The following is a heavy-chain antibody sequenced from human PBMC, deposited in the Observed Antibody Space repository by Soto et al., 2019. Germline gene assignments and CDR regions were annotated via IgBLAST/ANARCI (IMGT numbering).Heavy chain of an antibody. D-gene: IGHD6-13*01. V-gene: IGHV3-30*14. J-gene: IGHJ5*02. CDR3: ARSSVHIAAAGRLDL. CDR2: ISSDGATK. Sequence: PGGSLRLSCTASGFAFRSHAMQWVRQAPGKGLEWVAVISSDGATKYVADSLKGRFTISRDNFESTMSLQMNNLRPEGTALYYCARSSVHIAAAGRLDLWRPGTLVTVSS. CDR1: GFAFRSHA.